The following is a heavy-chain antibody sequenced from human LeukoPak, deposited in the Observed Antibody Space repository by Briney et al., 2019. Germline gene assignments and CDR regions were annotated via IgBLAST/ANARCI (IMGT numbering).Heavy chain of an antibody. Sequence: SETLSLTCTVSGGSISSGSYYWSWIRQPAGKGLEWIGRIYTSGSTNYNPSLKSRGTISVDTAKNQFSLKLSSVTAADTAVYYCASRTWWGQGTLVTVYS. CDR1: GGSISSGSYY. J-gene: IGHJ4*02. CDR3: ASRTW. CDR2: IYTSGST. V-gene: IGHV4-61*02.